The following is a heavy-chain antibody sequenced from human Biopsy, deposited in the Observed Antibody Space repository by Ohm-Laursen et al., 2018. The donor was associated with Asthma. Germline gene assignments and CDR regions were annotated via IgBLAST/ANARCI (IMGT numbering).Heavy chain of an antibody. D-gene: IGHD3-3*02. V-gene: IGHV3-7*01. J-gene: IGHJ1*01. CDR1: GFTFGGDR. CDR2: IQHDGTAK. CDR3: ARTFHFWSPYHAEHYQL. Sequence: SLRLSCAASGFTFGGDRISWVRQVPGKGLEWLANIQHDGTAKNRVDSLKGRFTISRDNDKNSLYLQMNSLRAEDTAVYYCARTFHFWSPYHAEHYQLWGQGTLVTVPS.